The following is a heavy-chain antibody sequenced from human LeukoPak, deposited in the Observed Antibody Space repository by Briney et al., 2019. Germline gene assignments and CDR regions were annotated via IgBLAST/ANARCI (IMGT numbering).Heavy chain of an antibody. D-gene: IGHD6-13*01. CDR2: LYSGSKI. Sequence: PGGSLRLSCAVSGFSVSSNYMSWVRQAPGKGLEWISTLYSGSKIFYAESLKGRVTISRDNSNNTLFLHVSSLRAEDTAVYYCARTGYSSSWSPGPDYYYYYMDVWGKGTTVTVSS. CDR3: ARTGYSSSWSPGPDYYYYYMDV. V-gene: IGHV3-53*01. CDR1: GFSVSSNY. J-gene: IGHJ6*03.